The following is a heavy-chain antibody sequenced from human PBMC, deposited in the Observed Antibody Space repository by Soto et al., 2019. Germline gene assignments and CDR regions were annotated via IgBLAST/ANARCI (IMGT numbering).Heavy chain of an antibody. CDR2: IYHSGST. J-gene: IGHJ6*02. CDR1: GGSISSGGYS. CDR3: ARGDNFYNWNYGGYGMDV. Sequence: PSETLSLTCAVSGGSISSGGYSWSWIRQPPGKGLEWIGYIYHSGSTYYNPSLKSRVTISVDRSKNQFSLKLSSVTAADTAVYYCARGDNFYNWNYGGYGMDVWGQGTTVTVSS. D-gene: IGHD1-7*01. V-gene: IGHV4-30-2*01.